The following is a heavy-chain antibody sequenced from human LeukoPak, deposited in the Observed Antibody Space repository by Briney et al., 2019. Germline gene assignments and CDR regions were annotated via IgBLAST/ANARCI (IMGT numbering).Heavy chain of an antibody. V-gene: IGHV3-7*01. Sequence: GGSLRLSCAASGVTFSKYWMNWVRQAPGKGLEWVADMKQDGSEKYYVDSVRGRFTISRDNAKNSLYLQMNSLRAEDTAVYFCARSGLFQKWTDVDAFDVWGQGTRVTVSS. CDR2: MKQDGSEK. D-gene: IGHD3-3*01. J-gene: IGHJ3*01. CDR3: ARSGLFQKWTDVDAFDV. CDR1: GVTFSKYW.